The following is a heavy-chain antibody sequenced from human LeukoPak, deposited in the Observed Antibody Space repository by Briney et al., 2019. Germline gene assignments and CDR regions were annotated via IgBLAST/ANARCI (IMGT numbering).Heavy chain of an antibody. J-gene: IGHJ3*02. V-gene: IGHV4-30-4*01. CDR1: GGSISSGDYY. CDR2: IYYSGST. Sequence: SETLSLTCTVSGGSISSGDYYWSWIRQPPGKGLEWIGYIYYSGSTYYNPSLMSRVTISVDTSKNQFSLKLSSVTAADTAVYYCARADGDYRAFDIWGQGTMVTVSS. D-gene: IGHD4-17*01. CDR3: ARADGDYRAFDI.